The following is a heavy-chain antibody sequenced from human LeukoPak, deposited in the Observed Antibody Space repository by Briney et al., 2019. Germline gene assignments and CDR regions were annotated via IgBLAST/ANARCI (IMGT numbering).Heavy chain of an antibody. CDR3: ARSYCSGGSCYSFDY. CDR2: IYYSGST. Sequence: TLSLTCTVSGGSISSGDYYWSWLRQPPGKGLEWIGYIYYSGSTYYNPSLKSRVTISVDTSKNQFSLKLSSVTAADTAVYYCARSYCSGGSCYSFDYWGQGTLVTVSS. CDR1: GGSISSGDYY. J-gene: IGHJ4*02. V-gene: IGHV4-30-4*01. D-gene: IGHD2-15*01.